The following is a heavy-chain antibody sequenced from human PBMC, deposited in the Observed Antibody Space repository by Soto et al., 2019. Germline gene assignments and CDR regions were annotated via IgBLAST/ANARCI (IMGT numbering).Heavy chain of an antibody. CDR2: ISPYDGYT. CDR3: ARGGYYDSSGSRNYHYYGMNV. Sequence: QVQLVQSGAEVKKPGASVKVSCKASGYTFTSYGINWVRQAPGQGLEWLGWISPYDGYTNYAQILQGRVYMTTDTSTKTAYMELRSLRSDDRAMYYCARGGYYDSSGSRNYHYYGMNVWGQGTTVTVSS. J-gene: IGHJ6*02. V-gene: IGHV1-18*01. CDR1: GYTFTSYG. D-gene: IGHD3-22*01.